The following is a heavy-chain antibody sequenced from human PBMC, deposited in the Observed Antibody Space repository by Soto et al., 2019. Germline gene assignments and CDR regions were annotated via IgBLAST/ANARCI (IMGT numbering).Heavy chain of an antibody. CDR3: AKFKGARIAGQRFRVFDI. D-gene: IGHD6-13*01. V-gene: IGHV3-23*01. J-gene: IGHJ3*02. CDR1: GLTFSNYA. Sequence: PGGSLRLSCAASGLTFSNYAMTWVRQAPGKGLEWVSGVSGGGGSTYYSDSVKGRFTISRDSSTNTLYLQMNSLRVEDTAKYYCAKFKGARIAGQRFRVFDIWGQGTMVTVS. CDR2: VSGGGGST.